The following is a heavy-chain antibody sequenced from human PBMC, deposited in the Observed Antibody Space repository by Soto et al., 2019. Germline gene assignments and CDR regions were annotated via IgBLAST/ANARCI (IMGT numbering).Heavy chain of an antibody. CDR3: AKPNLYCSSTSCYDY. J-gene: IGHJ4*02. CDR2: ISSSGSTI. Sequence: GGSLRLSCAASGFTFSDFYMSWIRQAPGKGLEWVSYISSSGSTIYYADSVKGRFTISRDNAKNSLYLQMNSLRADDTAVYYCAKPNLYCSSTSCYDYWGQGTLVTVSS. D-gene: IGHD2-2*01. CDR1: GFTFSDFY. V-gene: IGHV3-11*01.